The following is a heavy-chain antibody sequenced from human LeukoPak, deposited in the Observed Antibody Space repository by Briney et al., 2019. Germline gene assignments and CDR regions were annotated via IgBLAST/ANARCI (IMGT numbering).Heavy chain of an antibody. Sequence: SGTLSFTCAVSGGSISSSNWWSWVRQPPGKGLEWIGEIYHSGSTNYNPSLKSRVTISVDKSKNQFSLKLSSVTAADTAVYYCARTLRRILGYFDWLLRNDAFDIWGQGTMVTVSS. D-gene: IGHD3-9*01. V-gene: IGHV4-4*02. CDR1: GGSISSSNW. CDR3: ARTLRRILGYFDWLLRNDAFDI. CDR2: IYHSGST. J-gene: IGHJ3*02.